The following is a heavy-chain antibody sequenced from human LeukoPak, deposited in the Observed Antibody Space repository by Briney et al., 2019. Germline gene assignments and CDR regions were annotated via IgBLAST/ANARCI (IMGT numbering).Heavy chain of an antibody. Sequence: SETLSLTCTVSGGSISGYYWSWVRQPPGKGLEWLGYIYYSGSTNYNPSLKSRVTISVDTSKKQFSLKLSSVTAADTAVYYCARSWGSSSWNFDSWGQGTLVTVSS. D-gene: IGHD6-13*01. CDR1: GGSISGYY. J-gene: IGHJ4*02. CDR3: ARSWGSSSWNFDS. CDR2: IYYSGST. V-gene: IGHV4-59*01.